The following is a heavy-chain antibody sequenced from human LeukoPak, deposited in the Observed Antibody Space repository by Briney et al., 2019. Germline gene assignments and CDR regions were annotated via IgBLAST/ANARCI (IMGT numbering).Heavy chain of an antibody. J-gene: IGHJ4*02. Sequence: GRSLRLSCAASGFTFSSYAMHWVRQAPGKGLEWVAVISDDGSIKYYADSVKGRFTISRDNSKNTLYLQMNSLRVEDTAVYYCASSEADSSQVGYWGQGTLVTVSS. D-gene: IGHD6-13*01. CDR3: ASSEADSSQVGY. V-gene: IGHV3-30-3*01. CDR1: GFTFSSYA. CDR2: ISDDGSIK.